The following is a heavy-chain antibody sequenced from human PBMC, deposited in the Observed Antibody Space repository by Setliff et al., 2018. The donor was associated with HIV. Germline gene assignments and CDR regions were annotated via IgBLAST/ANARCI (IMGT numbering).Heavy chain of an antibody. CDR2: IYHSGSI. J-gene: IGHJ6*03. V-gene: IGHV4-38-2*01. CDR3: ARVHRRQLAHYYYYYMDV. D-gene: IGHD6-6*01. Sequence: SETLSLTCAVSAYSINSGYYWGWIRQPPGKGLEWIGSIYHSGSIYYNPSLKSRVTISVDTSKNQFSLKLSSVTAADTAVYYCARVHRRQLAHYYYYYMDVWGKGTTVTVSS. CDR1: AYSINSGYY.